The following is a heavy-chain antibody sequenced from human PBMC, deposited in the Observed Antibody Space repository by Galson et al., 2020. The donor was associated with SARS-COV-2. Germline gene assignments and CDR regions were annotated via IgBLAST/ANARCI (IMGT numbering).Heavy chain of an antibody. CDR2: IKQDGSEK. D-gene: IGHD2-2*01. CDR3: TRKGCSNTRCHDAFEF. Sequence: GGSLRLSCAAAGFTFSSYWMSWVRQAPGKGLEWVANIKQDGSEKYYVDSVKGRFSISRDNAKNSLYLQLNSLRAEDTAIYYCTRKGCSNTRCHDAFEFLGQGTMVAVSS. J-gene: IGHJ3*01. V-gene: IGHV3-7*01. CDR1: GFTFSSYW.